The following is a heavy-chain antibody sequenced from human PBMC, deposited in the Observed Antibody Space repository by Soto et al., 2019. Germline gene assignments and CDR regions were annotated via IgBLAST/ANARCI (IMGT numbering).Heavy chain of an antibody. J-gene: IGHJ4*02. D-gene: IGHD3-22*01. CDR1: GYTFTSYY. CDR2: INPSGGST. Sequence: ALVKVSCKAPGYTFTSYYMHWVRQAPGQGLEWTGIINPSGGSTTYAQKFQGRVTMTRGTSTSTVYMELSSLRSEDTAVYYCASIDSLDYWGQGTLVTVSS. CDR3: ASIDSLDY. V-gene: IGHV1-46*01.